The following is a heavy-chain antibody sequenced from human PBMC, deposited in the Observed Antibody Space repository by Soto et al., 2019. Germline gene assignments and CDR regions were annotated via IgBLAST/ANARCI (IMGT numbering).Heavy chain of an antibody. CDR3: ARRRYCGVDCYNKFYYGREV. CDR1: GSTFSSYT. D-gene: IGHD2-21*02. J-gene: IGHJ6*02. CDR2: IIPVLGVT. Sequence: QVQLVQSGAEVRKPGSSVEVSCMASGSTFSSYTVNWVRQAPGQGLEWIGRIIPVLGVTHYARRFQGRVTITADRSRKTAYMELTSLTSEDTAVYYCARRRYCGVDCYNKFYYGREVWVQGTTVTVSS. V-gene: IGHV1-69*02.